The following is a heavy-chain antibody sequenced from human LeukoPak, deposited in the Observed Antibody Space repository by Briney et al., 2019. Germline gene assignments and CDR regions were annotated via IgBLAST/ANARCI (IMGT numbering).Heavy chain of an antibody. CDR1: GYTFTNYW. CDR3: ARRHVDTAMATDY. CDR2: IYPGDSDT. D-gene: IGHD5-18*01. J-gene: IGHJ4*02. V-gene: IGHV5-51*01. Sequence: GESLKISCKGSGYTFTNYWIGWVRQMPGKGLEWMGIIYPGDSDTRYSPSFQGQVTISADKSISTAYLQWSSLKASDTAMYYCARRHVDTAMATDYWGQGTLVTVSS.